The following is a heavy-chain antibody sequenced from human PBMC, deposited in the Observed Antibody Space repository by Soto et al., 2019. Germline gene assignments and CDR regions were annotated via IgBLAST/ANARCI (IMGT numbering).Heavy chain of an antibody. CDR1: GFSVSRYG. V-gene: IGHV3-33*01. D-gene: IGHD1-1*01. Sequence: LSCAASGFSVSRYGMHWVRQAPGKGLEWVAVIWYDGSNKYYADSVKGRFTISRDNSKNTLYLQMNSLRAEDTAVYYCARDRDDAIDYWGEGTLVTVYS. J-gene: IGHJ4*02. CDR2: IWYDGSNK. CDR3: ARDRDDAIDY.